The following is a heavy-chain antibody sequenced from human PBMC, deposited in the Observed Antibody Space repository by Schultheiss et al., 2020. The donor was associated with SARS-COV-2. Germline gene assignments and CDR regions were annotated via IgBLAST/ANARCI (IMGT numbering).Heavy chain of an antibody. CDR1: GFTFSSYA. Sequence: GRSLRLSCAASGFTFSSYAMHWVRQAPGKGLEYVSAISSNGGSTYYANSVKGRFTISRDNSKNTLYLQMGSLRAEDMAVYYCAREGSRYSSGWSWFDYWGQGTLVTVSS. D-gene: IGHD6-19*01. V-gene: IGHV3-64*01. CDR2: ISSNGGST. J-gene: IGHJ4*02. CDR3: AREGSRYSSGWSWFDY.